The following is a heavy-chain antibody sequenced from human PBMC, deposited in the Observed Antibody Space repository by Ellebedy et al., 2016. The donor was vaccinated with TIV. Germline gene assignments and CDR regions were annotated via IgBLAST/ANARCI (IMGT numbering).Heavy chain of an antibody. D-gene: IGHD4-23*01. J-gene: IGHJ3*02. CDR1: GFSLSTSGVG. V-gene: IGHV2-5*02. Sequence: SGPTLVXPTQTLTLTCTFSGFSLSTSGVGVGWIRQPPGKALEWLALIYWDDDKRYSPSLKSRLTISKDTSKSQVVLTMTNMDPVDTATYYCARVYGGNSEDAFDIWGQGTMVTVSS. CDR2: IYWDDDK. CDR3: ARVYGGNSEDAFDI.